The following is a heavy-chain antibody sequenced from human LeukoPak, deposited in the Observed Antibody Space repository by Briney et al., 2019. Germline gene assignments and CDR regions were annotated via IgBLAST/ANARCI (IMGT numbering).Heavy chain of an antibody. CDR2: IDAGNGNT. CDR1: GYTFTSYA. D-gene: IGHD2-21*01. CDR3: ARGQALGVSAYWLDY. J-gene: IGHJ4*02. Sequence: ASVKVSCKASGYTFTSYAMHWVRQAPGQRLEWMGWIDAGNGNTKYSQKFQGRVTITRDTSASTAYMELSSLRSEDTAVYYCARGQALGVSAYWLDYWGQGNPGHRLL. V-gene: IGHV1-3*01.